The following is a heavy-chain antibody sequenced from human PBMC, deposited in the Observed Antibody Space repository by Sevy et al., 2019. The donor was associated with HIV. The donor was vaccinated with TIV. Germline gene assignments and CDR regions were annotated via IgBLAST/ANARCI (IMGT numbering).Heavy chain of an antibody. D-gene: IGHD2-15*01. CDR1: GGSGGSISDYY. CDR2: INYSRST. CDR3: ARGGTSLFAP. V-gene: IGHV4-59*01. J-gene: IGHJ5*02. Sequence: SETLSLTCSVSGGSGGSISDYYWSWIRQPPGKGLEWIGYINYSRSTTFNPSLKSRVTISVDTSKNQFSLKLTSVTAADTAVYYCARGGTSLFAPWGQGTLVTVSS.